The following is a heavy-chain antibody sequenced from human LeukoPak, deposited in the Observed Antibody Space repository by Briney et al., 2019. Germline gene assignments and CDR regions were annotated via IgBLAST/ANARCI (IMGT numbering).Heavy chain of an antibody. Sequence: SETLSLTCTVSGYSISSGYYWVWIRQPPGKGLEWIGSIYHSGSTYYNPSLKRRVTISVDTSKNQFSLKLSSVTAADTAVYYCARAIVVVAAINFDYWGQGTLVTVSS. CDR3: ARAIVVVAAINFDY. CDR1: GYSISSGYY. J-gene: IGHJ4*02. CDR2: IYHSGST. D-gene: IGHD2-15*01. V-gene: IGHV4-38-2*02.